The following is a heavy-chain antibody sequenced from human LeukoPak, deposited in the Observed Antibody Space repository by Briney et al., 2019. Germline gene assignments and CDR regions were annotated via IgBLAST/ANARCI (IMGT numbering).Heavy chain of an antibody. CDR3: ARDRYGDYPFDP. CDR2: INHSGST. J-gene: IGHJ5*02. CDR1: GGSFSGYY. D-gene: IGHD4-17*01. V-gene: IGHV4-34*01. Sequence: TSETLSLTCAVYGGSFSGYYWSWIRQPPGKGLEWIGEINHSGSTNYNPSLKSRVTISVDTSKNQFSLKLSSVTAADTAVYYCARDRYGDYPFDPWGQGTLVTVSS.